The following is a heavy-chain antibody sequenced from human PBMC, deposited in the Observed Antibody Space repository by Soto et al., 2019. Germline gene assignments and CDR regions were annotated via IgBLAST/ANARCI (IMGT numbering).Heavy chain of an antibody. Sequence: PSATLSLTCAVYGGSFSGYYWSWIRQPPGKGLEWIGEINHSGSTNYNPSLKSRVTISVDTSKNQFSLKLSSVTAADTAVYYCATSPRENSSSSGGYFYYGMDVWGQGTTVTVSS. J-gene: IGHJ6*02. CDR2: INHSGST. CDR3: ATSPRENSSSSGGYFYYGMDV. V-gene: IGHV4-34*01. CDR1: GGSFSGYY. D-gene: IGHD6-6*01.